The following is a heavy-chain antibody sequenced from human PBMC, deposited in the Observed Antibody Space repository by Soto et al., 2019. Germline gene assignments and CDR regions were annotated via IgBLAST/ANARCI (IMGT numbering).Heavy chain of an antibody. D-gene: IGHD6-13*01. V-gene: IGHV1-18*01. J-gene: IGHJ4*02. CDR2: ISAYNGNT. Sequence: ASVKVSCKASGYTFTSYGISWVRQAPGQGLEWMGWISAYNGNTNYAQKLQGRVTMTTDTSTSTAYMELRSLRSDDTAVYYCAREERIAAAGTPLDYWGQGTLVTVSS. CDR3: AREERIAAAGTPLDY. CDR1: GYTFTSYG.